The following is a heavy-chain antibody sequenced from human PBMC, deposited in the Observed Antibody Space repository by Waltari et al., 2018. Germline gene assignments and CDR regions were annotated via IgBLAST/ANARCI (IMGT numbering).Heavy chain of an antibody. CDR1: GFTFSPYA. Sequence: QVQLVESGGGVVQPGGSLRLSCAASGFTFSPYAMHWVRQAPGKGLGWVAVTSYDETEKYYVDSVKGRFIISKDNSKNTLYLEMNNLRVDDTAIYYCARDPSGSTRGWADYWGQGTLVTVSS. CDR3: ARDPSGSTRGWADY. CDR2: TSYDETEK. D-gene: IGHD3-10*01. J-gene: IGHJ4*02. V-gene: IGHV3-30-3*01.